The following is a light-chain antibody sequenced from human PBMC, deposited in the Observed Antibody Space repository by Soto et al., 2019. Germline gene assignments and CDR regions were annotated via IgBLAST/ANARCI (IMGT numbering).Light chain of an antibody. V-gene: IGKV3-15*01. J-gene: IGKJ1*01. Sequence: DIVLTQSAAALSIYTGERATLSCRASQSVSSNLAWYQQKPGQAPRLLIYGASTRATGIPARFSGSGSGTEFTLTISSLQSEDFAVYYCQQYNNWPRTFGQGTKV. CDR1: QSVSSN. CDR3: QQYNNWPRT. CDR2: GAS.